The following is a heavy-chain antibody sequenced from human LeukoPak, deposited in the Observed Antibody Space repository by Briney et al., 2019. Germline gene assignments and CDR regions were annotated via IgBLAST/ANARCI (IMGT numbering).Heavy chain of an antibody. D-gene: IGHD2-2*01. CDR3: ARAVVVPAALYYYYYYMDV. Sequence: ASVKVSCKASGYTFTSYGISWVRQAPGQGLEWMGWISAYNGNTNYAQKLQGRVTMTTDTSTSTAYMELRSLRSEDAAVYYCARAVVVPAALYYYYYYMDVWGKGTTVTVSS. J-gene: IGHJ6*03. CDR1: GYTFTSYG. V-gene: IGHV1-18*01. CDR2: ISAYNGNT.